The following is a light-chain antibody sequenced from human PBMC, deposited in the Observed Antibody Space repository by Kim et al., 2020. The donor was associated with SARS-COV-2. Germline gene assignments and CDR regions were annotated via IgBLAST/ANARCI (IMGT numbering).Light chain of an antibody. CDR2: ELF. Sequence: EIVLTQTPLSLSVPPGQPASISCKSSQSLLHTDGKTYLYWFLQKPGQSPQLLIYELFNRFSGVPDRFSGSGSGTDFTLKISRVKADNVGVYYCMQSKQLRTFGQGTKLEI. CDR1: QSLLHTDGKTY. J-gene: IGKJ2*01. CDR3: MQSKQLRT. V-gene: IGKV2D-29*02.